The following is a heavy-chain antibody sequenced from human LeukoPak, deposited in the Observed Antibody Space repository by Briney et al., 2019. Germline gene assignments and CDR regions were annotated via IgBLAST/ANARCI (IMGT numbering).Heavy chain of an antibody. V-gene: IGHV4-59*11. CDR3: AREKWELLGEFSYYFDL. Sequence: NPSETLSLTCTVSGASMSGLSWSWIRQAPGKGLEWIGFVQPGGSTNYNPSLQSRVSISLDTSKSQFSLTLRSVTAADTAVYFCAREKWELLGEFSYYFDLWGKGTTVTVSS. CDR2: VQPGGST. D-gene: IGHD1-7*01. J-gene: IGHJ6*03. CDR1: GASMSGLS.